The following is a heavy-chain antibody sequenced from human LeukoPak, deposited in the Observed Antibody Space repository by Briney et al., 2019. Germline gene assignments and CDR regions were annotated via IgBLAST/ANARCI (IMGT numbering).Heavy chain of an antibody. J-gene: IGHJ4*02. V-gene: IGHV1-69*04. CDR1: GGTFSSYA. CDR2: IIPILGIA. D-gene: IGHD5-18*01. CDR3: AREGIQLWLDLSY. Sequence: SVKVSCKASGGTFSSYAISWVRQAPGQGLEWMGRIIPILGIANYAQKFQGRVTMTTDTSTSTAYMELRSLRSDDTAVYYRAREGIQLWLDLSYWGQGTLVTVSS.